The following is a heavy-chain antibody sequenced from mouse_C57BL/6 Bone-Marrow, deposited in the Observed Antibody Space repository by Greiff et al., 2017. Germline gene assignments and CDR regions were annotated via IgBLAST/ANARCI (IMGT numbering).Heavy chain of an antibody. CDR2: IDPSDSYT. Sequence: VQLQQPGAELVKPGASVKLSCKASGYTFTSYWMQWVKQRPGQGLEWIGEIDPSDSYTNYNQKFKGKATLTVDTSSSTAYMQLSSLTSEDSAVYYCARRGTTAPLRAMDYWGQGTSVTVSS. J-gene: IGHJ4*01. CDR3: ARRGTTAPLRAMDY. V-gene: IGHV1-50*01. D-gene: IGHD1-2*01. CDR1: GYTFTSYW.